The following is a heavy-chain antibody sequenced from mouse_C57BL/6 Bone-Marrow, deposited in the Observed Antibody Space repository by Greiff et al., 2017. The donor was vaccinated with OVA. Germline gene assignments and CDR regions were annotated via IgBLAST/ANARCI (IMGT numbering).Heavy chain of an antibody. CDR3: ARRGIHYYAVDY. CDR1: GYTFTSYW. V-gene: IGHV1-55*01. CDR2: IYPGSGST. Sequence: QVQLQQPGAELVKPGASVKMSCKASGYTFTSYWITWVKQRPGQGLEWIGDIYPGSGSTNYNEKFKSKATLTVDTSSSTAYMQLSNLTSEDSAVSYCARRGIHYYAVDYWGQGTTLTVSS. J-gene: IGHJ4*01.